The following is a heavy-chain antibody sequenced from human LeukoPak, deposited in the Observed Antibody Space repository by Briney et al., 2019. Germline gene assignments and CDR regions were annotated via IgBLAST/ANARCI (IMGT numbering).Heavy chain of an antibody. CDR1: GGSISSYY. V-gene: IGHV4-59*01. Sequence: SETLSLTCTASGGSISSYYWSWIRQPPGKGLEWIGYIYYSGSTNYNPSLKSRVTISVDTSKNQFSLKLSSVTAADTAVYYCARGRYRSSTSCRGFDPWGQGTLVTVSS. J-gene: IGHJ5*02. CDR3: ARGRYRSSTSCRGFDP. D-gene: IGHD2-2*01. CDR2: IYYSGST.